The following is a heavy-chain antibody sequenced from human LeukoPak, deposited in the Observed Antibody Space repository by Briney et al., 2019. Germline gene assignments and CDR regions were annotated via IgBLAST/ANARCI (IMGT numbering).Heavy chain of an antibody. CDR1: GASISSYY. J-gene: IGHJ5*02. V-gene: IGHV4-4*07. Sequence: PSETLSLTCTVSGASISSYYWSWIRQSAGKGLEWIGRINTSGSIYYNPSLKSRVTMSLDTSKNQFSLKLSSVTAADKAVYYCARGNTIFGVVMINNWFDPWGQGTLVTVSS. CDR3: ARGNTIFGVVMINNWFDP. D-gene: IGHD3-3*01. CDR2: INTSGSI.